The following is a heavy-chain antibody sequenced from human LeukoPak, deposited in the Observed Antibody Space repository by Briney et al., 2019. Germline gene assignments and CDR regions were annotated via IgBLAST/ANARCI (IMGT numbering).Heavy chain of an antibody. V-gene: IGHV3-23*01. CDR2: ISGSGGST. J-gene: IGHJ4*02. CDR1: GFTFSSYA. CDR3: AKDKFRSSLGPFDY. D-gene: IGHD6-13*01. Sequence: PGGSLRLSCAASGFTFSSYAMSWVRQAPGKGLEWVSAISGSGGSTYYADSVKGRFTISRDNSKNTLYLQMNSLTAEDTAVYYCAKDKFRSSLGPFDYWGQGTLVTVSS.